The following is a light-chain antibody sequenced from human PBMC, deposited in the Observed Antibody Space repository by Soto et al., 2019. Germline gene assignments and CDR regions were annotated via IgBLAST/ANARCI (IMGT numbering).Light chain of an antibody. Sequence: QSVLTQPASVSGSPGQSITIACGGTTSDVGGYNLVSWYQQHTAKAPKLLIYEGTQRPSGVSSRFSGSKSGNTASLTISGLQAEDEADYYCCSYAGSSSYVFGTGTKVTVL. CDR3: CSYAGSSSYV. V-gene: IGLV2-23*01. J-gene: IGLJ1*01. CDR1: TSDVGGYNL. CDR2: EGT.